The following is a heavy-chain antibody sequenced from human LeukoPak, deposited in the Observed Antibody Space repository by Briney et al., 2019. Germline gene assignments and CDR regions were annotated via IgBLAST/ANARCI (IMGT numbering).Heavy chain of an antibody. CDR2: IYSGGST. V-gene: IGHV3-66*01. J-gene: IGHJ3*02. Sequence: GGSLRLSCVVFGFTFRDYGMNWVRQAPGKGLEWVSVIYSGGSTYYADSVKGRFTISRDNSKNTLYLQMNSLRAEDTAVYYCARDLGDNWNDYFGAFDIWGQGTMVTASS. CDR3: ARDLGDNWNDYFGAFDI. CDR1: GFTFRDYG. D-gene: IGHD1-1*01.